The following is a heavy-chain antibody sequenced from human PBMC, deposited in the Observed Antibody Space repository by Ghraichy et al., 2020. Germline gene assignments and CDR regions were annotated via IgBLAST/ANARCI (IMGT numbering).Heavy chain of an antibody. CDR3: ARAEYYHDSNGFYYFDY. CDR1: GFTFSSSA. D-gene: IGHD3-22*01. CDR2: ICRTSNTI. V-gene: IGHV3-48*02. Sequence: LSLTCAASGFTFSSSAMSWVRQAPGKGLEWISYICRTSNTIYYADSVKGRFTISRNNAENSLYLQLNSLRDEDTAVYYCARAEYYHDSNGFYYFDYWGQGTLVTVSS. J-gene: IGHJ4*02.